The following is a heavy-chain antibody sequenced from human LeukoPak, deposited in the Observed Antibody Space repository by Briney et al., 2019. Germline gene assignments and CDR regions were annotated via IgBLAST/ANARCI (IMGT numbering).Heavy chain of an antibody. CDR2: IYYSGST. CDR3: ARSGISSPVDAFDI. J-gene: IGHJ3*02. Sequence: PSETLSLTCTVSGGSISSGDYYWSWIRQPPGKGLEWIGYIYYSGSTNYNPSLKSRVTISVDTSKNQFSLKLSSVTAADTAVYYCARSGISSPVDAFDIWGQGTMVTVSS. D-gene: IGHD6-13*01. V-gene: IGHV4-61*08. CDR1: GGSISSGDYY.